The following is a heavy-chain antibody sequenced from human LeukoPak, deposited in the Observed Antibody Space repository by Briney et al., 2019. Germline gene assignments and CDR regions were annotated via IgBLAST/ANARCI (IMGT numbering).Heavy chain of an antibody. Sequence: TASETLSLTCSVSRFSISDGSYWDWIRQPPGKGLEWLGRLYQSGNIYYNPSLNSRATVSVDTSKNHFTLRLRSGTAADTAVYYCARGRNSTTARTNRAIDVWGKGTTVTISS. D-gene: IGHD1-1*01. V-gene: IGHV4-38-2*02. J-gene: IGHJ6*04. CDR3: ARGRNSTTARTNRAIDV. CDR1: RFSISDGSY. CDR2: LYQSGNI.